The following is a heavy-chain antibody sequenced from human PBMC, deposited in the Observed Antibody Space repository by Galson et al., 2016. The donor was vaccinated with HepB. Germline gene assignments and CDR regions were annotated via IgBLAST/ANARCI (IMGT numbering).Heavy chain of an antibody. Sequence: SLRLSCAASGFTFSTYAMSWVRQAPGKGLEWVSAISGSGAGTYYVGSVKGRFTISRDNSKNTLYLQMNSLRAEDTAVYYCAKGYGLWDYWGQGTLVTVSS. D-gene: IGHD5-18*01. CDR2: ISGSGAGT. V-gene: IGHV3-23*01. J-gene: IGHJ4*02. CDR1: GFTFSTYA. CDR3: AKGYGLWDY.